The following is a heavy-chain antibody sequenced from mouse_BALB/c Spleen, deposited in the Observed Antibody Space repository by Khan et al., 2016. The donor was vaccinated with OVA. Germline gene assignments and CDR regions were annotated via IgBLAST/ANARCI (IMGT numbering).Heavy chain of an antibody. CDR1: GYTFTSYW. V-gene: IGHV1S41*01. D-gene: IGHD1-1*01. CDR3: AREDYYGRSCYAIDF. Sequence: DLVKPGASVKLSCKASGYTFTSYWINWIKQRPGQGLEWIGRLAPGSSSSYYNEMFKGKATLTVDTSSSTAYIQLSSLSSADSAVYFCAREDYYGRSCYAIDFRGQGTSVTVSS. CDR2: LAPGSSSS. J-gene: IGHJ4*01.